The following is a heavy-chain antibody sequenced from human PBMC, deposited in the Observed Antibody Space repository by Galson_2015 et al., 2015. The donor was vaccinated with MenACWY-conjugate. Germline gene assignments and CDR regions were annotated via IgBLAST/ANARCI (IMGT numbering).Heavy chain of an antibody. CDR3: AKASFGVTIGEVFAFDT. V-gene: IGHV3-23*01. CDR1: GFTFSTFG. J-gene: IGHJ3*02. CDR2: ISTSGGRK. D-gene: IGHD3-3*01. Sequence: SLRLSCAASGFTFSTFGMSWVRQAPGKGLEWVSAISTSGGRKYYADSVKGRFTSSRENSENTLYLQMNSLRAEDTAVYYCAKASFGVTIGEVFAFDTWGQGTMIIVSS.